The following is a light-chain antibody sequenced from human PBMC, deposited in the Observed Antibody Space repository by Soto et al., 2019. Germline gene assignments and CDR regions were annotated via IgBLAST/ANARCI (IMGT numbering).Light chain of an antibody. CDR2: GAS. Sequence: EIVLTQSPGTLSLSPGERATLSCRASQSVSSSYLAWYQQNPGQAPRLLIYGASSRATGIPDRFSGSGSGTDFTLTISRLEPEDFAVYYCQQYGSSPPVTLGKGTKVEIK. CDR3: QQYGSSPPVT. CDR1: QSVSSSY. J-gene: IGKJ1*01. V-gene: IGKV3-20*01.